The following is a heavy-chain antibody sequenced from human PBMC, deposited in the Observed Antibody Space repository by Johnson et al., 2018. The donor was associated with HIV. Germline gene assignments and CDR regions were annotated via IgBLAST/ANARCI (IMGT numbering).Heavy chain of an antibody. V-gene: IGHV3-30*03. J-gene: IGHJ3*02. CDR1: GFTFSSYG. Sequence: QVQLVESGGGLVHPGGSLRLSCAASGFTFSSYGMHWVRQAPGKGLEWVAVISYDGSTYYADSVKGRFTISRENAKNSLYLQMNSLRAGDTAVYYCARVTNDAFDIWGQGTMVTVSS. CDR3: ARVTNDAFDI. CDR2: ISYDGST.